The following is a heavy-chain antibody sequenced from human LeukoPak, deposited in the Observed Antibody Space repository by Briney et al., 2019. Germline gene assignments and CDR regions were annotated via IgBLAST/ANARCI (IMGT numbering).Heavy chain of an antibody. J-gene: IGHJ4*02. V-gene: IGHV3-7*01. D-gene: IGHD3-3*01. CDR3: ARETQDFWSGYYSSY. CDR2: INQDGREK. Sequence: GGSLTLSCAASGFTFSSYWMTWVRQAPGKGLEWLANINQDGREKYYVDSVKGRFTISRDNAKNSLYLQMNSLRAEDTAVYYCARETQDFWSGYYSSYWGQGTLVAVPS. CDR1: GFTFSSYW.